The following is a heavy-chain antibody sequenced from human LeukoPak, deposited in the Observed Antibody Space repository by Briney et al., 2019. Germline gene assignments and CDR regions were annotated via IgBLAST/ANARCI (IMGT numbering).Heavy chain of an antibody. J-gene: IGHJ4*02. CDR3: AREGMVATFDY. CDR1: GLTFSSYA. V-gene: IGHV3-23*01. CDR2: ISGGGVIT. Sequence: GGSLRLPCAASGLTFSSYAMGWVRQAPGKGLEWVSAISGGGVITYYADSVKGRFTISRDKAKNSLYLQMNSLRAEDTAIYYCAREGMVATFDYWGQGTLVTVSS. D-gene: IGHD5-12*01.